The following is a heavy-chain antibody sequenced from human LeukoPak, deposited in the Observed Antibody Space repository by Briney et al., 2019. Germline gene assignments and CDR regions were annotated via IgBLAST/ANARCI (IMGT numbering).Heavy chain of an antibody. CDR2: ISYDGSNK. CDR1: GFTFSSYA. Sequence: GGSLRLSCAASGFTFSSYAMHWVRQAPGKGLEWVAVISYDGSNKYYADSVKGRFTISRDNSKNTLYLQMNSLRAEDTAVYYCARDDGSGSYLIDYWGQGTLVTVSS. CDR3: ARDDGSGSYLIDY. J-gene: IGHJ4*02. V-gene: IGHV3-30-3*01. D-gene: IGHD3-10*01.